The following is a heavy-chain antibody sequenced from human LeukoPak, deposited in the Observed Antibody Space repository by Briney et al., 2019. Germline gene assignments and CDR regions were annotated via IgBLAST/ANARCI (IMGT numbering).Heavy chain of an antibody. V-gene: IGHV7-4-1*02. CDR3: ARVRSGYGYYYGMDV. CDR2: INTNTGSP. CDR1: GYTLTNYA. Sequence: GASVKVSCKASGYTLTNYAMNWVRQAPGRGLEWMGWINTNTGSPTYAQGFTGRFVFSLDTSVSTAYLQISSLKAEDTAVYHCARVRSGYGYYYGMDVWGQGTTVTVTS. D-gene: IGHD3-10*01. J-gene: IGHJ6*02.